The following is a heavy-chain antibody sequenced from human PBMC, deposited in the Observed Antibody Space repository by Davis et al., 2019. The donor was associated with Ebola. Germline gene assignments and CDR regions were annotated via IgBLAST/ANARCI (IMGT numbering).Heavy chain of an antibody. Sequence: SETLSLTCAVYGGSFSGYYWSWILQPPGQGLEWIGEINHSGSTTYNPSRKSRVTISVDTSKNQLSLKLSSVTAADTAVYYCARVGGIVVVPAASASYYYGMDVWGQGTTVTVSS. CDR1: GGSFSGYY. V-gene: IGHV4-34*01. CDR3: ARVGGIVVVPAASASYYYGMDV. J-gene: IGHJ6*02. D-gene: IGHD2-2*01. CDR2: INHSGST.